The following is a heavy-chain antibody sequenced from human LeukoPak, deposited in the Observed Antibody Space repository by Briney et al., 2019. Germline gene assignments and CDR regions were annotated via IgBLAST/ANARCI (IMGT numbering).Heavy chain of an antibody. CDR1: GFTFSTYS. CDR2: IRNSGSVI. V-gene: IGHV3-48*01. D-gene: IGHD5-18*01. J-gene: IGHJ3*02. Sequence: PGGSLRLSCAASGFTFSTYSMNWVRQAPGKGLEWISYIRNSGSVIYYADSVKGRFTISRDNGKNSVYLQMNSLRAEDTAVYYCARGTTMDRAPGAFDIWGQGTMVTVSS. CDR3: ARGTTMDRAPGAFDI.